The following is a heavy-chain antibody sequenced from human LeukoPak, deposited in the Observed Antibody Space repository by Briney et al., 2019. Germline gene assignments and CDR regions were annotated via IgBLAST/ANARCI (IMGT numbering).Heavy chain of an antibody. Sequence: GASVKVSCKASGYTFTSYGFTWVRQAPGQGLEWMGWISGYNGNTNYAQKLQGRVTMTTDTSTSTAYMELTSLRSDDTAVYYCVRDRTKYCSSTSCPLDYWGQGTLVTVSS. CDR1: GYTFTSYG. V-gene: IGHV1-18*01. CDR3: VRDRTKYCSSTSCPLDY. D-gene: IGHD2-2*01. CDR2: ISGYNGNT. J-gene: IGHJ4*02.